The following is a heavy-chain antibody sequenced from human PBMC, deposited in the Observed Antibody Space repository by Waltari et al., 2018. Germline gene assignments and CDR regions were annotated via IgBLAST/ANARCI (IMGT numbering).Heavy chain of an antibody. CDR3: ARYLYGDPADAFDI. CDR1: GGTFSSYA. J-gene: IGHJ3*02. V-gene: IGHV1-3*01. CDR2: INAGNGNT. D-gene: IGHD4-17*01. Sequence: QVQLVQSGAEVKKPGSSVKVSCKASGGTFSSYAMHWVRQAPGQRLEWMGWINAGNGNTKYSQKFQGRVTITRDTSASTAYMELSSLRSEDTAVYYCARYLYGDPADAFDIWGQGTMVTVSS.